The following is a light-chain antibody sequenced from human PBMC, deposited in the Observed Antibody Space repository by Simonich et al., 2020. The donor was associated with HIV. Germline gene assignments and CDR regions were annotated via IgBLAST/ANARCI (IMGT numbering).Light chain of an antibody. J-gene: IGKJ2*01. Sequence: DIQMTQSPSTLSASVGDRVTITCRASQRISRWLAWYQQKPGKAPKLLIYKASSLETGVPSRFSGSGSGTEFTLTISSLQPDDFATYYCLQYNTYSFGQGTKLDIK. CDR2: KAS. V-gene: IGKV1-5*03. CDR1: QRISRW. CDR3: LQYNTYS.